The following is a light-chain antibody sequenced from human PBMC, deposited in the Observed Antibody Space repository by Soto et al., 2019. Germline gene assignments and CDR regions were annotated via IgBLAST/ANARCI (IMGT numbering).Light chain of an antibody. V-gene: IGKV1-12*01. CDR3: QQAASFPIT. Sequence: DIQMTQSPSTLSGSVGDRVTITCRASQAISSWLAWYQQKPGKAPNLLIYTASSLQGGVPSRFSGSGSGTAFTLTINGLQPEDFATYYCQQAASFPITFGQGTRLEIK. CDR1: QAISSW. J-gene: IGKJ5*01. CDR2: TAS.